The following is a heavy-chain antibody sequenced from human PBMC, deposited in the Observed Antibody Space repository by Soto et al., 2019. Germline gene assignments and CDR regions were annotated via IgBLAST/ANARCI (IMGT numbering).Heavy chain of an antibody. Sequence: PSETLSLTCAVVPGSFSRYYWNLIRQSPGKGLEWIGKIKHSGSSNYNPSLRSRVSISLDMSKNQFSLSLSSVTAADTAVYYCARGGSSDWTVASDMWGQGKMVAVSS. CDR1: PGSFSRYY. J-gene: IGHJ3*02. CDR2: IKHSGSS. CDR3: ARGGSSDWTVASDM. V-gene: IGHV4-34*01. D-gene: IGHD6-19*01.